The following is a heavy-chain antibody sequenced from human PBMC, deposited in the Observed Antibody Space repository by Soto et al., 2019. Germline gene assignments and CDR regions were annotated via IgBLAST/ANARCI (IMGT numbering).Heavy chain of an antibody. J-gene: IGHJ6*02. CDR1: GYSFTSYW. Sequence: GESLKISCKGSGYSFTSYWISWVRQMPGKDLEWMGRIDPSDSYTNYSPSFQGHVTISADKSISTAYLQWSSLKASDTAMYYCARHPTSTVVTSYYYGMDVWGQGTTVTVSS. V-gene: IGHV5-10-1*01. D-gene: IGHD4-17*01. CDR3: ARHPTSTVVTSYYYGMDV. CDR2: IDPSDSYT.